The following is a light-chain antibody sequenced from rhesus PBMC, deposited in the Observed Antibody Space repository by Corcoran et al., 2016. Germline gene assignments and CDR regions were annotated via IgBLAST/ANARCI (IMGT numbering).Light chain of an antibody. CDR1: QKIHRN. J-gene: IGKJ4*01. Sequence: DIQMTQPPSAWSASVVDRVTLSCRASQKIHRNLAWYQLKPGKAPELLIYGASSLHTGIPSRFSGSGSGTDFTLTISSLPPKYSASYYCQRCYDHPFPFGGGAKVELK. CDR2: GAS. CDR3: QRCYDHPFP. V-gene: IGKV1S8*01.